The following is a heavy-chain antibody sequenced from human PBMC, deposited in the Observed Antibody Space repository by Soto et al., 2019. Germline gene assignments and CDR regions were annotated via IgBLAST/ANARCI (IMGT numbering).Heavy chain of an antibody. CDR3: ARVGRALYSSSSQWFDP. J-gene: IGHJ5*02. CDR1: GGSISSYY. V-gene: IGHV4-59*01. CDR2: IYYSGST. Sequence: SETLSLTCTVSGGSISSYYWSWIRQPPGKGLEWIGYIYYSGSTNYNPSLESRVTISVDTSKNQFSLKLSSVTAADTAVYYCARVGRALYSSSSQWFDPCGQGTLVPVSS. D-gene: IGHD6-6*01.